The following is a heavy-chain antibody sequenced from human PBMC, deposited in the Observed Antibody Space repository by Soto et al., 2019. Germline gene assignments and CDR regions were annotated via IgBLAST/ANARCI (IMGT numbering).Heavy chain of an antibody. CDR2: ISTYNGKT. V-gene: IGHV1-18*01. Sequence: ASVKFSCKASRYTFISYGIAWVRQAPGQVLECMVWISTYNGKTNYXXKFQDRVXXTTDTSTSTAXMDVRXLRSDDTAVYYCARGGGYEDYWCQGTLVTVSS. CDR3: ARGGGYEDY. J-gene: IGHJ4*02. D-gene: IGHD2-15*01. CDR1: RYTFISYG.